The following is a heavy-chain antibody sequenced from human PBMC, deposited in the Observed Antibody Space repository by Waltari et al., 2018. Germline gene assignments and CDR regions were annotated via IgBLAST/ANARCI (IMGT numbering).Heavy chain of an antibody. CDR1: GGSISGSSYY. CDR2: IYYSGST. J-gene: IGHJ4*02. V-gene: IGHV4-39*01. Sequence: QLQLQESGPGLVKPSETLSLTCTVSGGSISGSSYYWGWTRQPPGKGLEWIGSIYYSGSTYYNPSLKSRVTISVDTSKNQFSLKLSSVTAADTAVYYCAGGRDGYNWVLYWGQGTLVTVSS. D-gene: IGHD5-12*01. CDR3: AGGRDGYNWVLY.